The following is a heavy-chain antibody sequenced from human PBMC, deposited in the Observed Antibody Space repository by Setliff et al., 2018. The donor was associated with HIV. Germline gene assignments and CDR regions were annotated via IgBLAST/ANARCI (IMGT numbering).Heavy chain of an antibody. CDR1: GFTFSSYA. CDR3: ARVAETRGYSYDYRLYYYGMDV. Sequence: GGSLRLSCAASGFTFSSYAIHWVRQAPGKGLEWVALISYDGGNKYYADSVKGRFTISRDNSKNTLYLQMNSLRAEDTAVYYCARVAETRGYSYDYRLYYYGMDVWGQGTTVTVSS. D-gene: IGHD5-18*01. J-gene: IGHJ6*02. CDR2: ISYDGGNK. V-gene: IGHV3-30*04.